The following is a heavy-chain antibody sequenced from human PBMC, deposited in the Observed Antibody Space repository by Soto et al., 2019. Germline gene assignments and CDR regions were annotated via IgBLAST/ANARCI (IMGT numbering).Heavy chain of an antibody. Sequence: GGSLRLSCAASGFTVSSNYMSWVRQAPGKGLEWVSVIYSGGSTYYADSVKGRFTISRDNSKNTLYLQMNSLRAEDTAVYYCARAGIAAPPGMDVWGQGTTVTVPS. J-gene: IGHJ6*02. V-gene: IGHV3-53*01. CDR3: ARAGIAAPPGMDV. CDR2: IYSGGST. CDR1: GFTVSSNY. D-gene: IGHD6-13*01.